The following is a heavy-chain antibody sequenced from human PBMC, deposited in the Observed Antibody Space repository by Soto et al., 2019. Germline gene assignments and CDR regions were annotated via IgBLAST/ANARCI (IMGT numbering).Heavy chain of an antibody. CDR1: GIAFSGCG. CDR2: ISSDGSQK. J-gene: IGHJ2*01. V-gene: IGHV3-30*18. D-gene: IGHD3-10*01. Sequence: QVQLVESGGGVVQPGKSLRLSCAASGIAFSGCGMFWVRQTPSKGLEWVAAISSDGSQKYYADSVKGRFTISRDNSKNPLYVRMNGLTTEDTSVYYCAKNIVRGHWYFDLCGGGSLVTVSS. CDR3: AKNIVRGHWYFDL.